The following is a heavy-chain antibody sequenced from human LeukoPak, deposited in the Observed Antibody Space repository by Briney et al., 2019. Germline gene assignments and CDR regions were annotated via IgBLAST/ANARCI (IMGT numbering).Heavy chain of an antibody. V-gene: IGHV3-21*01. Sequence: GGSLRLSCAASGFTFSSYAMSWVRQAPGKGLEWVSSISSSSSYIYYADSVKGRFTISRDNARNSLYLQMNSLRAEDTAVYYCARSLGSSSVAGDFDYWGQGTLVTVSS. D-gene: IGHD6-6*01. CDR2: ISSSSSYI. J-gene: IGHJ4*02. CDR1: GFTFSSYA. CDR3: ARSLGSSSVAGDFDY.